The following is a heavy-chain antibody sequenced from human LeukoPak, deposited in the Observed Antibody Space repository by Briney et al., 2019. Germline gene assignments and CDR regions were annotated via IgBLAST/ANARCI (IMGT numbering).Heavy chain of an antibody. V-gene: IGHV1-24*01. CDR2: FDPEDGET. J-gene: IGHJ4*02. CDR3: ATYPGSNVDY. D-gene: IGHD3-10*01. CDR1: GYTFTGYY. Sequence: ASVKVSCKASGYTFTGYYMHWVRQAPGQGLEWMGGFDPEDGETIYAQKFQGRVTMTEDTSTDTAYMELSSLRSEDTAVYYCATYPGSNVDYWGQGTLVTVSS.